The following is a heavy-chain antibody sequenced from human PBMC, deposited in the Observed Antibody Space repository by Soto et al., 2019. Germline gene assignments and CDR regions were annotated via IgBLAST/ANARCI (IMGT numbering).Heavy chain of an antibody. CDR1: GGSFSGYY. CDR3: ARDRNPYIYDKSGFFYADY. D-gene: IGHD3-22*01. CDR2: INHSGST. V-gene: IGHV4-34*01. J-gene: IGHJ4*02. Sequence: PSETLSFTCAVYGGSFSGYYWSWIRQPPGKGLEWIGEINHSGSTNYNPSLKSRVTISVDTSKNQFSLKLSSVTAADTAVYYCARDRNPYIYDKSGFFYADYWGQGTLVTVSS.